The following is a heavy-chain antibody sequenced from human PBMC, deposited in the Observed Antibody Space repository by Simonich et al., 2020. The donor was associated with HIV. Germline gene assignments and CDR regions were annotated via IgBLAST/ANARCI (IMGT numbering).Heavy chain of an antibody. J-gene: IGHJ6*02. V-gene: IGHV1-3*01. CDR1: GYTFTSYA. CDR3: ARLGTAPDYYYGMDV. Sequence: QVQLVQSGAEVKKPGASVKVSCKASGYTFTSYAMHWVRQAPGQRLEWMGCINAGNGKKKYSQKVQDRVTITKDTSASTLYMELSSLRSEDTAVYYCARLGTAPDYYYGMDVWGQGTTVTVSS. CDR2: INAGNGKK. D-gene: IGHD1-1*01.